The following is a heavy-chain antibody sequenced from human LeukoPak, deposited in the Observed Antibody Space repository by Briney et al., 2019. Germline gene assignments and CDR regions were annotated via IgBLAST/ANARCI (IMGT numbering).Heavy chain of an antibody. CDR2: INWNGGRT. J-gene: IGHJ4*02. Sequence: GGSLRLSCTASGFTFDDFGLSWVRQAPEKGLEWVSGINWNGGRTGYADSVKGRFTISRDNAKNSLYLQMNSLRAEDTALYYCARGDFWSGFNDYWGQGTLVTVSS. V-gene: IGHV3-20*04. CDR1: GFTFDDFG. CDR3: ARGDFWSGFNDY. D-gene: IGHD3-3*01.